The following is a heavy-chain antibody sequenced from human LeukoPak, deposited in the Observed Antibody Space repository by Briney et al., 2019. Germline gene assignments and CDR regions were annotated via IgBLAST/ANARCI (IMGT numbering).Heavy chain of an antibody. CDR1: GFSFSNYT. V-gene: IGHV3-30*09. CDR3: ARTGTTTFNFFNP. CDR2: ISYDGNTK. Sequence: PGGSLRLSCAASGFSFSNYTMHWVRQAPGKGLEWVAVISYDGNTKYYADSVKGRFAISRDDSKNTLYLQMSNLRADDTAIYYCARTGTTTFNFFNPWGQGTLVTASS. D-gene: IGHD1-1*01. J-gene: IGHJ5*02.